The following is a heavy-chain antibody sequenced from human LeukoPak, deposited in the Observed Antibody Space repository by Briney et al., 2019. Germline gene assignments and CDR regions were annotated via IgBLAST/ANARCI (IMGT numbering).Heavy chain of an antibody. V-gene: IGHV3-33*01. CDR1: GFTFSSYG. Sequence: GGSLRLSCAASGFTFSSYGMHWVRQAPGKGLEWVAVIWYDGSDKYYADSVKGRFTISRDNSKNTLYLQMNSLRVEDTAVYYRARDHDQYSNGFWGQGTLVTVSS. J-gene: IGHJ4*02. D-gene: IGHD5-18*01. CDR2: IWYDGSDK. CDR3: ARDHDQYSNGF.